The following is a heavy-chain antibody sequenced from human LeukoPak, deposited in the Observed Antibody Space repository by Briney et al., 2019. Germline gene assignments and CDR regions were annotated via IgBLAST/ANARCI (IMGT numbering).Heavy chain of an antibody. V-gene: IGHV1-2*02. D-gene: IGHD1-26*01. J-gene: IGHJ5*02. CDR2: INPNSGGA. CDR3: ARDGVLGGWEPHNWFDP. Sequence: GASVKVSCKASGYTFTGYYMHWVRQAPGQGLEWMGWINPNSGGANYAQKFQGRVTMTRDTSISTAYMELSRLRSDDTAVYYCARDGVLGGWEPHNWFDPWGQGTLVTVSS. CDR1: GYTFTGYY.